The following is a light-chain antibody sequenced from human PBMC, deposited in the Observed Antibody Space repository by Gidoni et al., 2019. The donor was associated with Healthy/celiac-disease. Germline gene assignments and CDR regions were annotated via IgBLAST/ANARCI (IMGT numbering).Light chain of an antibody. CDR3: QQRSNWPPLT. CDR1: QSVSSY. Sequence: EIVLTQSPATLSLSPGERATLSCRASQSVSSYLAWYQQKPGQAPRLLIYDASNWATGIPARFSGSGSGTDFTLTISSLEAEDFAGYYCQQRSNWPPLTFXGXTKVEIK. V-gene: IGKV3-11*01. CDR2: DAS. J-gene: IGKJ4*01.